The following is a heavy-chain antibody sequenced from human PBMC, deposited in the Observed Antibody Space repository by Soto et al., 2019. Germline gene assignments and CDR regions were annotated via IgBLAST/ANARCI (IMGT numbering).Heavy chain of an antibody. D-gene: IGHD1-26*01. CDR2: TVVGSGNT. V-gene: IGHV1-58*01. Sequence: SVKVSCKASGFPFTSSAVQWVRQSRGHRLEWIGWTVVGSGNTNYAQKFQERVTITRDMLTSTAYMVLSSLRSEDTAVYYCAASPEWELLNWAFGPWGQGTLVTAPQ. CDR3: AASPEWELLNWAFGP. J-gene: IGHJ5*02. CDR1: GFPFTSSA.